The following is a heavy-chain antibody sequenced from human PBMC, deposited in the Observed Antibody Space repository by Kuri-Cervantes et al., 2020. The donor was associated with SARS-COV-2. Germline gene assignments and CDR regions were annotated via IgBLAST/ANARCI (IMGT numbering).Heavy chain of an antibody. CDR3: ARTRGSYYTDAFDI. V-gene: IGHV5-51*01. CDR1: GFRFTTYW. CDR2: IYPTDSDT. J-gene: IGHJ3*02. Sequence: GESLKISCKGSGFRFTTYWIGWARQMPGKGLEWMAIIYPTDSDTRYSPSFQGQVTISADKSISTAYLQWSSLKASDSAMYYCARTRGSYYTDAFDIWGQGTMVTVSS. D-gene: IGHD1-26*01.